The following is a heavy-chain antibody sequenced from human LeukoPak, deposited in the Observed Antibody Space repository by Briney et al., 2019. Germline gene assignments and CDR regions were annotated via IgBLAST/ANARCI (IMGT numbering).Heavy chain of an antibody. CDR3: ARRHYGSGNIDS. Sequence: SETLSLTCSVSSDSITSSSYLWVWVRQPPGKGLEWIGDIYSNGHISYNPSLKSRAAISVDTSKNQFSLNLSSVTAADTAVYYCARRHYGSGNIDSWGQGTLVTVSS. V-gene: IGHV4-39*01. D-gene: IGHD3-10*01. J-gene: IGHJ4*02. CDR1: SDSITSSSYL. CDR2: IYSNGHI.